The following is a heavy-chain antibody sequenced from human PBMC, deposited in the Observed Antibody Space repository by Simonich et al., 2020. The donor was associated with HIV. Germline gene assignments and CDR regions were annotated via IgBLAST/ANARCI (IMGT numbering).Heavy chain of an antibody. J-gene: IGHJ6*03. CDR2: INHGGRT. V-gene: IGHV4-38-2*01. CDR1: GYSISSGYS. Sequence: QVQLQESGPGLVKPSETLSLTCAVSGYSISSGYSWGCIRQPPGKGLEWGGEINHGGRTNHNPSLKSRFTLSVDTSKNQFSLKLSSVTAADTAVYYCARVAPPYIAVYRKYYYMDVWGKGTTVTVSS. D-gene: IGHD6-19*01. CDR3: ARVAPPYIAVYRKYYYMDV.